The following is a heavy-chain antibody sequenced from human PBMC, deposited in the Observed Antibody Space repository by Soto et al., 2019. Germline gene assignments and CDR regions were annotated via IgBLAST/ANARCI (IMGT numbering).Heavy chain of an antibody. CDR3: ARSTMIVGATSVVDY. CDR2: INPATGVT. D-gene: IGHD1-26*01. V-gene: IGHV1-46*03. Sequence: QVQLVQSGAEVKKPGASVKVSCKASGYSFTSNFIHWVRQARGQGLEWMGLINPATGVTSYPQKFQGRVTLTRDTSTSTVYMELSSLGSDDTVVFYCARSTMIVGATSVVDYLGQGTLVTVSS. J-gene: IGHJ4*02. CDR1: GYSFTSNF.